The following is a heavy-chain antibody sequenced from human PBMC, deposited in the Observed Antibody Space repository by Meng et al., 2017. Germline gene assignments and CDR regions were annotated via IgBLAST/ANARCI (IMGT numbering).Heavy chain of an antibody. CDR1: GFTFSSYS. CDR3: ARVTCCEARTNDY. V-gene: IGHV3-21*01. J-gene: IGHJ4*02. D-gene: IGHD1-14*01. Sequence: GESLKISCAASGFTFSSYSMNWVRQAPGKGLEWVSSISSSSSYIYYADSVKGRFTISRDNAKNSLYLQMNSLRAEDTAVYYCARVTCCEARTNDYWGQGTLVTVSS. CDR2: ISSSSSYI.